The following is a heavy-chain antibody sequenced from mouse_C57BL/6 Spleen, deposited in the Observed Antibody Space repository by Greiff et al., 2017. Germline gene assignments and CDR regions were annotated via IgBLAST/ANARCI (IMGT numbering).Heavy chain of an antibody. CDR1: GYAFSSSW. V-gene: IGHV1-82*01. J-gene: IGHJ2*01. Sequence: QVQLQQSGPELVKPGASVKISCKASGYAFSSSWMNWVKQRPGKGLEWIGRIYPGDGDTNYNGKFKGKATLTADKSSSTAYMQLSSLTSEDSAVYFCARADLRRTLGGVFDFDDWGQGTTLTVSS. CDR2: IYPGDGDT. D-gene: IGHD2-12*01. CDR3: ARADLRRTLGGVFDFDD.